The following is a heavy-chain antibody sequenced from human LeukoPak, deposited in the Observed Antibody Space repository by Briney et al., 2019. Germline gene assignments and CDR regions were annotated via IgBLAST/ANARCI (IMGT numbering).Heavy chain of an antibody. Sequence: SETLSLTCTVSGGSISSYCWSWIRQPPGKGLEWIGYIYYSGSTNYNPSLKSRVTISVDTSKNQFSLKLSSVTAADTAVYYCARWSSSRDAFDIWGQGTMVTVSS. D-gene: IGHD2-2*01. CDR1: GGSISSYC. CDR2: IYYSGST. J-gene: IGHJ3*02. CDR3: ARWSSSRDAFDI. V-gene: IGHV4-59*08.